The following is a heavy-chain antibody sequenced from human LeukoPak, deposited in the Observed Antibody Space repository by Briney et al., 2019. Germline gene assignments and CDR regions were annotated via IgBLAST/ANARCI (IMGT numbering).Heavy chain of an antibody. V-gene: IGHV3-74*01. CDR3: AKDWYYYGSGIAWFDP. D-gene: IGHD3-10*01. CDR2: VNSDGSGT. CDR1: GFTFSRYS. Sequence: TGGSLRLSCAASGFTFSRYSMHWVRQAPGKGLVWVSHVNSDGSGTDYADSVKGRFTISRDNSKNTLYLQMNSLRAEDTAVYYCAKDWYYYGSGIAWFDPWGQGTLVTVSS. J-gene: IGHJ5*02.